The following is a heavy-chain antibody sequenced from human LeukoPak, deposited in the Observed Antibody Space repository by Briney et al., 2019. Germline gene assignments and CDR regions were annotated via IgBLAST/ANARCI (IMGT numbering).Heavy chain of an antibody. CDR2: INHSGST. CDR3: ARGRKGGYGGNSLYRD. J-gene: IGHJ4*02. Sequence: SETLSLTCAVYGGSFSGYYWSWIRQPPGKGLEWIGEINHSGSTNYNPSLKSRVTISVDASKNQFSLKLSSVTAADTAVYYCARGRKGGYGGNSLYRDWGQGTLVTVSS. V-gene: IGHV4-34*01. D-gene: IGHD4-23*01. CDR1: GGSFSGYY.